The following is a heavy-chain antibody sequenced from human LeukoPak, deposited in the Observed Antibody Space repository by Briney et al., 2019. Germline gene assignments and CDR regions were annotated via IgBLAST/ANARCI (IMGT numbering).Heavy chain of an antibody. CDR2: MSPNNGDT. V-gene: IGHV1-8*02. CDR1: GGTFSSYD. D-gene: IGHD7-27*01. Sequence: ASVKVSCKASGGTFSSYDINWVRQATGQGLEWLGWMSPNNGDTGYAQKFQGRVTMTRDTSTNTAYMELSGLTSEDTAVYYCARNPPRTGDFNSWGQGALVTVSS. J-gene: IGHJ4*02. CDR3: ARNPPRTGDFNS.